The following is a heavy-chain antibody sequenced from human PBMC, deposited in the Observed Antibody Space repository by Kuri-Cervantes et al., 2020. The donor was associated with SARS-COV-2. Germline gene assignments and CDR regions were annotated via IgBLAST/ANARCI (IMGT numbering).Heavy chain of an antibody. CDR3: ARDSLRDRADYVLGWYIDL. D-gene: IGHD4-17*01. CDR2: IYYSGST. Sequence: SETLSLTCTVSGGSISSYYWSWIRQPPGKGLEWIGYIYYSGSTNYNPSLKSRVTISVDTSKNQFSLKLSSVTAADTAVYYCARDSLRDRADYVLGWYIDLWGRGTLVTVSS. V-gene: IGHV4-59*01. J-gene: IGHJ2*01. CDR1: GGSISSYY.